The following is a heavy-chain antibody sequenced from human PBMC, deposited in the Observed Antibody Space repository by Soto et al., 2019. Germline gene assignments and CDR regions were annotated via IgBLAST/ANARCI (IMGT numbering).Heavy chain of an antibody. CDR3: VKVLRYFDWLPDFDY. V-gene: IGHV3-64D*06. CDR1: GFTFSSYA. CDR2: ISSNGGST. Sequence: PGGSLRLSCSASGFTFSSYAMHWVRQAPGKGLEYVSAISSNGGSTYYADSVKGRFTISRDNSKNTLYLQMSSLRAEDTAVYYCVKVLRYFDWLPDFDYWGQGTLATVSS. J-gene: IGHJ4*02. D-gene: IGHD3-9*01.